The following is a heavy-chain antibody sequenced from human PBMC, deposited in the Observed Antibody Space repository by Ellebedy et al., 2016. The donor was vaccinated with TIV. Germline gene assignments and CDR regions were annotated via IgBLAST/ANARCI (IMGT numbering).Heavy chain of an antibody. D-gene: IGHD3-22*01. CDR2: ISDSGST. J-gene: IGHJ2*01. CDR1: GGSINSRGYS. Sequence: MPSETLSLTCSVSGGSINSRGYSWDWIRQPPGKGLEWIGSISDSGSTFYNPSLKSRVRISVETSKNQFSLKLSSVTAADTAVYYCARGMKDSSGYFYWYFDLWGRGTLVTVSS. CDR3: ARGMKDSSGYFYWYFDL. V-gene: IGHV4-39*07.